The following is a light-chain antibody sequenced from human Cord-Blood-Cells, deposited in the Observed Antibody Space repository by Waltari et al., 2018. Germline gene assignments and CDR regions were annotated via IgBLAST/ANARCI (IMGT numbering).Light chain of an antibody. CDR1: SSNIGSNY. Sequence: QSVLTQPPSASGTPGQRVTISCSGSSSNIGSNYVYWYQQPPGTAHKLLIYRNNRRPSGVPDRFSGSKSGTSASLAISGLRSEDEADYYCAAWDDSLSGPVFGGGTKLTVL. V-gene: IGLV1-47*01. CDR2: RNN. J-gene: IGLJ3*02. CDR3: AAWDDSLSGPV.